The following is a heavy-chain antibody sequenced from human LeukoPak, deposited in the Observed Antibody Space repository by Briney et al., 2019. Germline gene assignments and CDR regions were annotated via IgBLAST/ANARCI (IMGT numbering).Heavy chain of an antibody. J-gene: IGHJ4*02. CDR2: ISSSSSTI. CDR3: ARDLIGYCSSTSCSADY. V-gene: IGHV3-48*04. Sequence: GGSLRLSCAASGFTFSSYSMNWVRQAPGKGLEWVSYISSSSSTIYYADSVKGRFTISRDNAKNSLYLQMNSLRAEDTAVYYCARDLIGYCSSTSCSADYWGQGTLVTVSS. CDR1: GFTFSSYS. D-gene: IGHD2-2*01.